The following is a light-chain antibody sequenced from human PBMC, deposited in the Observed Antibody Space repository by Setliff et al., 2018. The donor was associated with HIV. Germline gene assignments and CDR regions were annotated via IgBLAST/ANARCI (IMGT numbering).Light chain of an antibody. J-gene: IGKJ4*01. V-gene: IGKV3D-20*01. CDR1: QSVRSNY. Sequence: TLSLSPGERATLSCRASQSVRSNYLAWYQQKPGLAPRLLIYDASSRATGIPDRFSGSGSGTDFTLTISRLEPEDFAVYYCQQYGSSPTFGGGTKVDIK. CDR2: DAS. CDR3: QQYGSSPT.